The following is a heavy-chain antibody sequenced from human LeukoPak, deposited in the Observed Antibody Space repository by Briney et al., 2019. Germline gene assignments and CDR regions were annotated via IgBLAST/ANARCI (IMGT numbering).Heavy chain of an antibody. CDR1: GYTFTGYY. CDR3: ARVWFGKRGALDI. Sequence: GASVKVSCKASGYTFTGYYMHWVRQAPGQGLEWMGWINPNSGGTSYVQKFQGRVTMTRDTSISTAFMKLNRLRSDDTALYYCARVWFGKRGALDIWGQGTMVTVAS. D-gene: IGHD3-10*01. J-gene: IGHJ3*02. V-gene: IGHV1-2*02. CDR2: INPNSGGT.